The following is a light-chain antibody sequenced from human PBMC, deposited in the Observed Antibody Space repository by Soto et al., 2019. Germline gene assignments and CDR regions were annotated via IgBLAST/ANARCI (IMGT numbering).Light chain of an antibody. V-gene: IGKV1-9*01. J-gene: IGKJ4*01. CDR3: QQLHSYLLT. CDR2: AAS. CDR1: QDISNY. Sequence: DIQLTQSPSFLSASVGDRVTITCRASQDISNYLAWYQQKPGKAPKLLIYAASTLQRGVPSRFSGSGSGTEFTVRFSSVQPEDFTTYCCQQLHSYLLTFGGGTKVEIK.